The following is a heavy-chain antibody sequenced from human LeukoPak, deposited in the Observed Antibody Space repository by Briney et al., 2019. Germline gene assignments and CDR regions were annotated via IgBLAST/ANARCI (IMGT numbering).Heavy chain of an antibody. Sequence: GESPKSSCKGSGYSFPTYWIGWVRQMPGKGLEWMGIIYPGDSETRYSPSFQGQVTISADKSISTAYLQWSRLKASDTAMYYCARKSRADYWGQGTLVTVSS. V-gene: IGHV5-51*01. J-gene: IGHJ4*02. CDR1: GYSFPTYW. CDR2: IYPGDSET. CDR3: ARKSRADY.